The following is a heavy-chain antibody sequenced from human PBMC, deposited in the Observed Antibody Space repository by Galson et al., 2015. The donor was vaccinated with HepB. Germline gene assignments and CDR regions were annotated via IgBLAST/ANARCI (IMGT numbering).Heavy chain of an antibody. CDR2: ISPYNGNT. CDR1: GYSFTNYG. CDR3: AREEGVAVGTDTLDF. V-gene: IGHV1-18*01. Sequence: SVKASCKASGYSFTNYGITWVRQAPGQGLEWMGWISPYNGNTNYAQNFQGRVTMTTDTSTTTAFMELRGLRSDDTAVYYCAREEGVAVGTDTLDFWGQGTRLTVSS. J-gene: IGHJ4*02. D-gene: IGHD6-13*01.